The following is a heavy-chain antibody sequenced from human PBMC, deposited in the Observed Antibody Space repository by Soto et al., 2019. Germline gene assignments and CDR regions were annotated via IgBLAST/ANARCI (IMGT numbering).Heavy chain of an antibody. Sequence: ASVKGACKAAGYTFTSYARHWGSQDKGQRLEWMGWINAGNGNTKYSQKFQGRVTITRDTSASTAYMELSSLRSEGTAVYYCARLTYYYDSSGYYLDYWGQGPLVTVSS. D-gene: IGHD3-22*01. CDR1: GYTFTSYA. J-gene: IGHJ4*02. CDR2: INAGNGNT. CDR3: ARLTYYYDSSGYYLDY. V-gene: IGHV1-3*01.